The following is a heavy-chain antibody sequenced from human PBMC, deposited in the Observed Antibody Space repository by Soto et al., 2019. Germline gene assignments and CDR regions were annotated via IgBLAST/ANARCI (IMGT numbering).Heavy chain of an antibody. Sequence: GGSLRLSRAASGFIFSDFAMHWVRQAPGKGLEWVAEIWYDGSNEYYGDSVKGRFTISRDNSKNTLYLQLNSLRAEDTAVYYCARVPEAGRPLFDYWGQGALVTVSS. CDR1: GFIFSDFA. J-gene: IGHJ4*02. CDR2: IWYDGSNE. D-gene: IGHD6-6*01. CDR3: ARVPEAGRPLFDY. V-gene: IGHV3-33*01.